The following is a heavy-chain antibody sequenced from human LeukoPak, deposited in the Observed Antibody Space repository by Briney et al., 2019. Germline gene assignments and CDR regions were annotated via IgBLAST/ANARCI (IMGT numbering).Heavy chain of an antibody. CDR2: INAYNGNT. Sequence: ASVKVSCKASGYTFNSYSINWVRQAPGQGLEWMGSINAYNGNTNYAQKVQGRVTMTTDTYTSTAYMELRSLRSDDTALYYCARDGFRGPSDYWGQGTLVTVSS. J-gene: IGHJ4*02. CDR3: ARDGFRGPSDY. D-gene: IGHD3-16*01. CDR1: GYTFNSYS. V-gene: IGHV1-18*01.